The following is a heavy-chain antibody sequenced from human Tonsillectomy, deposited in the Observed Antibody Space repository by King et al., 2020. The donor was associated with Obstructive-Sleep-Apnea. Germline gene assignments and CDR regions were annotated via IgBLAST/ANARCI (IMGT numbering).Heavy chain of an antibody. CDR3: ATDRLHYFDY. J-gene: IGHJ4*02. V-gene: IGHV3-21*01. Sequence: VQLVESGGGLVKPGGSLRLSCAASGFTSGFTFSQYNMNWVRQAPGKGLEWVSSISSSSSYIYYVDSVKGRFTISRDSAKNSVYLQMNSLRVEDTAVYYCATDRLHYFDYWGQGTLVTVSS. D-gene: IGHD2-15*01. CDR1: GFTFSQYN. CDR2: ISSSSSYI.